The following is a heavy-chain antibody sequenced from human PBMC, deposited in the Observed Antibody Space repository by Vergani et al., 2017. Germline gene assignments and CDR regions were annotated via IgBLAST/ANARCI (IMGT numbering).Heavy chain of an antibody. D-gene: IGHD3-3*01. CDR2: IYTSGST. Sequence: QVQLQESGPGLVKPSQTLSLTCTVSGGSISSGSYYWSWIRQPAGKGLEWIGRIYTSGSTNYNPSLKSRVTISVDTSKNQFSLKLSSVTAADTAVYYCARDNGEWLIYYDGMDVWGQGTTVIVSS. V-gene: IGHV4-61*02. J-gene: IGHJ6*02. CDR3: ARDNGEWLIYYDGMDV. CDR1: GGSISSGSYY.